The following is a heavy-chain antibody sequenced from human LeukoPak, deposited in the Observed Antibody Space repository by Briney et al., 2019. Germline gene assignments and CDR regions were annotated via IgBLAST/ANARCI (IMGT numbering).Heavy chain of an antibody. CDR3: ARDLRWELLLGNFDY. CDR2: IIPIFGTA. J-gene: IGHJ4*02. V-gene: IGHV1-69*13. Sequence: SVKVSCKASGGTFSSYAISWVRQAPGQGLEWMGGIIPIFGTANYAQKFQGRVTITADESTSTAYMELSSLRSEDTAVYYCARDLRWELLLGNFDYWGQGTLVTVSS. CDR1: GGTFSSYA. D-gene: IGHD1-26*01.